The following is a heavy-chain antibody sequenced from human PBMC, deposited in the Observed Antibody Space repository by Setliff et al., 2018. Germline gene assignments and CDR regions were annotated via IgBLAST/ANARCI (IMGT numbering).Heavy chain of an antibody. CDR2: IYYSGTT. V-gene: IGHV4-34*01. D-gene: IGHD3-10*01. CDR1: GGSFSGYY. J-gene: IGHJ6*03. Sequence: PSETLSLTCAVYGGSFSGYYWTWIRQPPGKGLEWIGSIYYSGTTYYNPSLKSRVTISVDTSRNQFSLKLSSVTAADTAVYYCARHVGSRGRGYNYYYYYMDVWGKGTTVTVSS. CDR3: ARHVGSRGRGYNYYYYYMDV.